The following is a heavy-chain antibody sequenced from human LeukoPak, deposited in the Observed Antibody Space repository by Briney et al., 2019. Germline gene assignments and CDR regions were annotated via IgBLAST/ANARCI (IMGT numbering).Heavy chain of an antibody. CDR1: GFTFSSYA. CDR3: ARSTVAGTPFDY. D-gene: IGHD6-19*01. V-gene: IGHV3-30-3*01. CDR2: ISYDGSNK. Sequence: QPGRSLRLSCAASGFTFSSYAMHWVRQAPGKGLEWVAVISYDGSNKYYADSVKGRFTISRDNSKNTLYLQMNSLRAEDTAVYYCARSTVAGTPFDYWGQGTLVTVSS. J-gene: IGHJ4*02.